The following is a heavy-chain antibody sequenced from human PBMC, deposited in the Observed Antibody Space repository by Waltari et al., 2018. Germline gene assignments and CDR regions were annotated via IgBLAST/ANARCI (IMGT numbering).Heavy chain of an antibody. D-gene: IGHD3-22*01. V-gene: IGHV1-18*01. J-gene: IGHJ4*02. Sequence: QDQLVQSGTEVKKPGASVKVSCKASGYTFSNYGVSWVRQAPGPGLEWVGWIAAYNGNTHSAPKHQGRVTMTTDTSTTTAYLELRSLTSDDTAVYYCARVFDSSQYYYGSDYWGQGTLVTVSS. CDR1: GYTFSNYG. CDR3: ARVFDSSQYYYGSDY. CDR2: IAAYNGNT.